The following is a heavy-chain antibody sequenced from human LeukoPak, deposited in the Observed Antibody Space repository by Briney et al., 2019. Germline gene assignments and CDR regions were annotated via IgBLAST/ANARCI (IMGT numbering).Heavy chain of an antibody. CDR1: GYTFTSYD. J-gene: IGHJ5*02. CDR3: ARGPICSGGSCYSLNWFDP. CDR2: MNPNSGNT. V-gene: IGHV1-8*01. Sequence: GASVKVSCKASGYTFTSYDINWVRQATGQGLEWMGWMNPNSGNTGYAQKFQGRVTMTRNTSISTAYMELSSLRPEDTAVYYCARGPICSGGSCYSLNWFDPWGQGTLVTVSS. D-gene: IGHD2-15*01.